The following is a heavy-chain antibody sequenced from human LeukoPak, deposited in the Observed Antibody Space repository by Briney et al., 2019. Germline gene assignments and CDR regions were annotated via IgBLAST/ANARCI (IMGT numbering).Heavy chain of an antibody. CDR3: ANTNWGSSSWDDFDY. Sequence: GGSLRLSCAASGFTFSSYGMHWVRQAPGRGLEWVAFIRYDGSNKYYADSVKGRFTISRDNSKNTLYLQMNSLRAEDTAVYYCANTNWGSSSWDDFDYWGQGTLVTVSS. D-gene: IGHD6-13*01. CDR2: IRYDGSNK. CDR1: GFTFSSYG. V-gene: IGHV3-30*02. J-gene: IGHJ4*02.